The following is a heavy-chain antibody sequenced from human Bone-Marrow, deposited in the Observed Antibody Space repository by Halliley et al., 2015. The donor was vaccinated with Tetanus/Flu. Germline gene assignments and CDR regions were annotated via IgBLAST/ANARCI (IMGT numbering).Heavy chain of an antibody. V-gene: IGHV3-53*01. CDR2: SGGST. J-gene: IGHJ3*02. D-gene: IGHD2-21*02. CDR3: ARGGVVVTATYAFDI. Sequence: SGGSTYFADSVKGRFTISRDISKNTVSLQMISLRAEDTAVYYCARGGVVVTATYAFDIWGLGTMVTVSS.